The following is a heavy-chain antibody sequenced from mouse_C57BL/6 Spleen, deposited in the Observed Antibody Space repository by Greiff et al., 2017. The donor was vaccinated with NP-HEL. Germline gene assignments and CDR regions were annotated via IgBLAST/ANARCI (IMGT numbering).Heavy chain of an antibody. CDR3: ARVGYYGVAGDWYFDV. D-gene: IGHD1-1*01. J-gene: IGHJ1*03. CDR2: IYPGSGNT. V-gene: IGHV1-76*01. CDR1: GYTFTDYY. Sequence: QVQLKESGAELVRPGASVKLSCKASGYTFTDYYINWVKQRPGQGLEWIARIYPGSGNTYYNEKFKGKATLTAEKSSSTAYMQLSSLTSEDSAVYFCARVGYYGVAGDWYFDVWGTGTTVTVSS.